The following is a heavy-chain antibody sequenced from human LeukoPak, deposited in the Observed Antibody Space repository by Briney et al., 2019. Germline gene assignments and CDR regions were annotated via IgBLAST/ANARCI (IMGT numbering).Heavy chain of an antibody. J-gene: IGHJ4*02. Sequence: SVKVSCKASGGTFSSYAISWVRQAPGQGLEWMGGIIPIFGTANYAQKFQGRVTITTDESTSTAYMELSSLRSEDAAVYYCARALFCSGGSCEVTVLDFWGQGTLVTVSS. CDR2: IIPIFGTA. CDR3: ARALFCSGGSCEVTVLDF. V-gene: IGHV1-69*05. D-gene: IGHD2-15*01. CDR1: GGTFSSYA.